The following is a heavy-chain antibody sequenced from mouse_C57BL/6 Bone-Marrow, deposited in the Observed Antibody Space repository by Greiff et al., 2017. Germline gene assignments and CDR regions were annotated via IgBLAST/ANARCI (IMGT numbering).Heavy chain of an antibody. CDR2: IYPGDGDT. J-gene: IGHJ2*01. V-gene: IGHV1-82*01. CDR3: ARRRFCDFDY. CDR1: GYAFSSSW. D-gene: IGHD6-1*01. Sequence: QVQLKESGPELVKPGASVKISCKASGYAFSSSWMNWVKQRPGKGLEWIGRIYPGDGDTNYNGKFKGKATLTADKSSSTAYMQLSSLTSEDSAVYFCARRRFCDFDYWGQGTTLTVSS.